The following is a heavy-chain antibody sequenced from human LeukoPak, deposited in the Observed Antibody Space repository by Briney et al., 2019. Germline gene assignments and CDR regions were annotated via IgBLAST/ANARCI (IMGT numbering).Heavy chain of an antibody. D-gene: IGHD2-8*02. V-gene: IGHV3-74*03. CDR1: GFTFNNYW. CDR2: IGPDGSGT. CDR3: TRVQAGRSGLMDV. Sequence: PGGSLRLSCAASGFTFNNYWMSWVRQAPGKGLVWVSRIGPDGSGTTYADSVKGRFTISRDKSKNTVNLQMNSLRDEDAAVYYCTRVQAGRSGLMDVWGRGTTVTVSS. J-gene: IGHJ6*02.